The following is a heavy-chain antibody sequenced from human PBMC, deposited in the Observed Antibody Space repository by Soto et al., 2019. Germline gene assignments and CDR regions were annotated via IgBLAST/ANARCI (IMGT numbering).Heavy chain of an antibody. CDR1: GYTLTELS. CDR2: FDPEDGET. V-gene: IGHV1-24*01. J-gene: IGHJ6*02. D-gene: IGHD6-13*01. CDR3: ATKGRWYVGYYYYGMDV. Sequence: QVQLVQSGAEVKKPGASVKVSCKVSGYTLTELSMHWVRQAPGKGLEWMGGFDPEDGETIYAQKFQGRVNMTEDTSTDTADLELSSLRSEDTAVYYCATKGRWYVGYYYYGMDVWGQGTTVTVSS.